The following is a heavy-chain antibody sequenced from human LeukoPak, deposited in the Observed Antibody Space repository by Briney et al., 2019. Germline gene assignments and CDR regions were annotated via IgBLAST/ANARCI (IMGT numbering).Heavy chain of an antibody. J-gene: IGHJ6*03. CDR3: AREYSYGYYYMDV. D-gene: IGHD5-18*01. V-gene: IGHV4-34*01. Sequence: SETLSLTCAGYGGSFSGYYWSWIRQPPGKGLEWIGEINHSGSTNYNPSLKSRVTISVDTSKNQFSLKLSSVTAADTAVYYCAREYSYGYYYMDVWGKGTTVTVSS. CDR1: GGSFSGYY. CDR2: INHSGST.